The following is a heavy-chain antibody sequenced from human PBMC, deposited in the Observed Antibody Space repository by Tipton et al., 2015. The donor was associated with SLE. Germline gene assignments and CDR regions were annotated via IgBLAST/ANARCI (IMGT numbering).Heavy chain of an antibody. Sequence: TLSLTCTVSGDSIRSYYWSWIRRPPGKGLEWIGYIFDSGTTNYNPSFESRVSMSVDTSKNQISLRLSSVTAADTAIYYCARGGIYHDYSGNFDFWGQGTLVTASS. D-gene: IGHD3-22*01. J-gene: IGHJ4*02. V-gene: IGHV4-59*01. CDR3: ARGGIYHDYSGNFDF. CDR2: IFDSGTT. CDR1: GDSIRSYY.